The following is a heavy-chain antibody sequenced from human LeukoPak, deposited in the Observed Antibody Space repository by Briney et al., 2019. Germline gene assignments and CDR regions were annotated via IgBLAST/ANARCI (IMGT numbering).Heavy chain of an antibody. V-gene: IGHV1-46*01. CDR3: ARDLGGRYSNWCDP. Sequence: ASVKVSCTASGYAFTSYYIHWVRHAPGQGLEWMGIINPSGGSTSYAQTFQGRVTMTRNTATSTVYMELSSLRSEDTGVYYCARDLGGRYSNWCDPWGQGTLVSVSS. CDR2: INPSGGST. D-gene: IGHD6-19*01. J-gene: IGHJ5*02. CDR1: GYAFTSYY.